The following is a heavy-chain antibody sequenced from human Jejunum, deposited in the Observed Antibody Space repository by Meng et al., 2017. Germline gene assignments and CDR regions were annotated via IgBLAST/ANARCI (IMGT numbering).Heavy chain of an antibody. CDR1: GDSISSTSW. V-gene: IGHV4-4*02. J-gene: IGHJ5*02. CDR2: IYHSGRS. D-gene: IGHD6-13*01. Sequence: QVHLWAAGPGLGKPSVTLSLTCEVSGDSISSTSWWDWLRQPPGRGLEWIGEIYHSGRSNFIPSLKSRVTISIDTSKNQFSLKMNSVTAADTAVYYCARDTAGFGPWGQGTLVTVSS. CDR3: ARDTAGFGP.